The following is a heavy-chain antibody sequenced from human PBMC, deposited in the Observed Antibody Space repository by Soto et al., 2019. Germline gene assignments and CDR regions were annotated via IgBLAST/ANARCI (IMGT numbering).Heavy chain of an antibody. CDR1: CARLSSNSYG. J-gene: IGHJ5*02. D-gene: IGHD1-7*01. CDR3: ARNVETTLVTPDWFDD. V-gene: IGHV4-39*01. Sequence: ERRSVTWICSCARLSSNSYGLCWTRQPPGNGGEYTFRNYYSGSTYYTPSINSRVTISVDTSKNQSSLNLSSVTAADTAVYYWARNVETTLVTPDWFDDWGQGTLVTVSS. CDR2: NYYSGST.